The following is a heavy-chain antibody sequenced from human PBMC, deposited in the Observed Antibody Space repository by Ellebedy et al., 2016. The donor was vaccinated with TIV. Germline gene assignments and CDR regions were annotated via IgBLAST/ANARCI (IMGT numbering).Heavy chain of an antibody. CDR2: MNPNSGNT. D-gene: IGHD5-18*01. Sequence: ASVKVSCKASGYTFTSYDINWLRQAAGHGLEWMGWMNPNSGNTDSAQKFQDRVTMTRETSTNTAFMELYSLTFEDTAVYYCARGGYSYPEDLDYWGQGTLVTVSS. J-gene: IGHJ4*02. V-gene: IGHV1-8*01. CDR1: GYTFTSYD. CDR3: ARGGYSYPEDLDY.